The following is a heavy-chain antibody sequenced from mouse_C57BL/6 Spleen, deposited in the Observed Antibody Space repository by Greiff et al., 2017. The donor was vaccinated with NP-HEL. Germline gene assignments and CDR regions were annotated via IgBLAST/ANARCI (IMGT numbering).Heavy chain of an antibody. J-gene: IGHJ4*01. D-gene: IGHD2-4*01. CDR2: ISYDGSN. CDR1: SYSITSGYY. CDR3: ARYDYDGYAMDY. V-gene: IGHV3-6*01. Sequence: EVKLQESGPGLVKPSQSLSLTCSVTSYSITSGYYWNWIRQFPGNKLEWMGYISYDGSNNYNPSLKNRISITRDTSKNQFFLKLNSVTTEDTATYYWARYDYDGYAMDYWGQGTSVTVAS.